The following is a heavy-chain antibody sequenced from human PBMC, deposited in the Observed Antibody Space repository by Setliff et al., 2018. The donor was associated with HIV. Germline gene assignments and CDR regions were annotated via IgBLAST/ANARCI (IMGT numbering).Heavy chain of an antibody. CDR3: ASGQWLEHAFDV. V-gene: IGHV4-39*01. CDR1: GGSIGIRSYF. J-gene: IGHJ3*01. D-gene: IGHD6-19*01. CDR2: AYSSGST. Sequence: SETLSLTCTVSGGSIGIRSYFWGWIRQPPGKGLEWIGSAYSSGSTYYNPSRKSRVTVSVDTSKDQFSLRLSSVTVADTAVYYCASGQWLEHAFDVWGQGTVVTVSS.